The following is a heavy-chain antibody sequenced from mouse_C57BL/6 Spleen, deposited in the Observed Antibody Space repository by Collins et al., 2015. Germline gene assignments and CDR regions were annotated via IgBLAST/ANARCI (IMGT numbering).Heavy chain of an antibody. J-gene: IGHJ2*01. D-gene: IGHD1-1*01. CDR1: GYTFTSYW. CDR2: IDPSDSET. Sequence: QVQLQQPGAELVRPGSSVKLSCKASGYTFTSYWMHWVKQRPIQGLEWIGNIDPSDSETYYNQKFKDKATLTVDKSSSTAYMQLSSLTSEDSAVYYCATPRYYGSGFDYWGQGTTLTVSS. CDR3: ATPRYYGSGFDY. V-gene: IGHV1-52*01.